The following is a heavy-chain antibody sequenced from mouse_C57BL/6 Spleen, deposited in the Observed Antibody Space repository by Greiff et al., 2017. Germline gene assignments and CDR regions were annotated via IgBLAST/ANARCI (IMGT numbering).Heavy chain of an antibody. D-gene: IGHD1-1*01. CDR3: ARGYYGSSYEGY. CDR2: INPYNGGT. J-gene: IGHJ2*01. CDR1: GYTFTDYY. V-gene: IGHV1-19*01. Sequence: DVQLQESGPVLVKPGASVKMSCKASGYTFTDYYMNWVKQSHGKSLEWIGVINPYNGGTSYNQKFKGKATLTVDKSSSTAYMELNSLTSEDSAVYYCARGYYGSSYEGYWGQGTTLTVSS.